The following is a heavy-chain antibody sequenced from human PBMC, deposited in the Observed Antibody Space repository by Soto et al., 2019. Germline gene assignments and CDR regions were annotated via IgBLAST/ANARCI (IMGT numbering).Heavy chain of an antibody. CDR2: IYHSVST. V-gene: IGHV4-38-2*01. CDR1: GYSIESGYY. D-gene: IGHD3-16*01. J-gene: IGHJ6*02. Sequence: PSETLSLTCSVSGYSIESGYYWGWIRQPPGTGLEWIGNIYHSVSTYYNPSLKNRVTISLDTSRNQFSLSLSSVTAADTAVYYCARYGYDYYSGMDVWGHGTSVTVSS. CDR3: ARYGYDYYSGMDV.